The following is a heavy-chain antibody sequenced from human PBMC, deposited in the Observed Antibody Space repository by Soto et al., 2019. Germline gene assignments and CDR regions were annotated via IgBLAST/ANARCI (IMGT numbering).Heavy chain of an antibody. Sequence: GGSLRLSCAASGFTFSSYGMHWVRQAPGKGLEWVAVISYDGSNKYYADSVKGRFTISRDNSKNTLYLQMNSLRAEDTAVYYCAKETGSQRWLQFSGRDYFDYWGQGTLVTVSS. V-gene: IGHV3-30*18. J-gene: IGHJ4*02. CDR3: AKETGSQRWLQFSGRDYFDY. D-gene: IGHD5-12*01. CDR1: GFTFSSYG. CDR2: ISYDGSNK.